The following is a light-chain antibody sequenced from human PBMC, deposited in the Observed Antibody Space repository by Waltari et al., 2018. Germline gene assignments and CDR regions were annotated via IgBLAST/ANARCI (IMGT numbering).Light chain of an antibody. CDR2: GAS. CDR3: HQYNRWPRT. CDR1: QSVSNN. V-gene: IGKV3D-15*01. Sequence: EIVMTQSPATLSVSPGERATLSCRASQSVSNNLAWYQQKPGQTPRLLIYGASISATGIPARFSGSGSGTEFTLTISSLQSEDFAVYYCHQYNRWPRTFGQGTKVEIK. J-gene: IGKJ1*01.